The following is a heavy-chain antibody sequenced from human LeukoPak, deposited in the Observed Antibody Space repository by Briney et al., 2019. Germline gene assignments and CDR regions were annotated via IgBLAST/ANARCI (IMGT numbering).Heavy chain of an antibody. CDR1: SGSVSSSNW. Sequence: SETLSLTCAVSSGSVSSSNWLNWVRQPPGKGLEWIGEIYHSGNTNYNQSLKSRVTISVDKSRKKFSLKLSSVTAADTAVYFCARGARHYDTTGYYWYFDSWGQGALVTASS. J-gene: IGHJ4*02. D-gene: IGHD3-22*01. V-gene: IGHV4-4*02. CDR3: ARGARHYDTTGYYWYFDS. CDR2: IYHSGNT.